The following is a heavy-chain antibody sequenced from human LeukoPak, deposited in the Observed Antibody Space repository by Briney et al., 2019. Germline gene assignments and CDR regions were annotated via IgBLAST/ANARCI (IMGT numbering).Heavy chain of an antibody. V-gene: IGHV4-61*01. CDR1: GGSVSSGSYY. D-gene: IGHD6-13*01. Sequence: PSETLSLTCTVSGGSVSSGSYYWSWIRQPPGKGLEWIGYIYYSGSTNYNPSLKSRVTIPVDTSKNQFSLKLSSVTAADTAVHYCARGYSSWFDPWGQGTLVTVSS. CDR3: ARGYSSWFDP. J-gene: IGHJ5*02. CDR2: IYYSGST.